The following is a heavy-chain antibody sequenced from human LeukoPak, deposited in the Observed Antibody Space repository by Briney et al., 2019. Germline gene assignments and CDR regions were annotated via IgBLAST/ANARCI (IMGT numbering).Heavy chain of an antibody. Sequence: SETLSLTCTLSGGSTSSNFWSWIRHPPRGGLEWVGYIYDSGSTNYNASLKGRVTILVATAKTKCSLKLNSVTAADTAADYCARDNSVGDIAWWFDPWGQGTGVTVSS. CDR3: ARDNSVGDIAWWFDP. V-gene: IGHV4-59*01. D-gene: IGHD3-16*02. CDR2: IYDSGST. CDR1: GGSTSSNF. J-gene: IGHJ5*02.